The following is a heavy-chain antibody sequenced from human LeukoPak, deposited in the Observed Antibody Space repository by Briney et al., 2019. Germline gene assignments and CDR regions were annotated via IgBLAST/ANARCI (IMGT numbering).Heavy chain of an antibody. D-gene: IGHD3-22*01. J-gene: IGHJ4*02. CDR3: ARSTMIGYFDY. CDR2: IYYSGST. V-gene: IGHV4-30-4*08. Sequence: PSETLSLTCTVPGGSISSGDYYWSWIRQPPGKGLEWIGYIYYSGSTYYNPSLKSRVTISVDTSKNQFSLKLSSVTAADTAVYYCARSTMIGYFDYWGQGTLVTVSS. CDR1: GGSISSGDYY.